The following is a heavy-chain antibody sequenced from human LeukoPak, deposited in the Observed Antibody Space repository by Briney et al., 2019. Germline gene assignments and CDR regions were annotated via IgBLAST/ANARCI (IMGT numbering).Heavy chain of an antibody. CDR3: ARDSASPGDYGEDDAFDI. J-gene: IGHJ3*02. Sequence: PGGSLRLSCAASGFTFSSYEMNWVRQAPGKGLEWVSSISSSSSYIYYADSVKGRFTISRDNAKNSLYLQMNSLRAEDTAVYYCARDSASPGDYGEDDAFDIWGQGTMVTVSS. CDR2: ISSSSSYI. CDR1: GFTFSSYE. V-gene: IGHV3-21*01. D-gene: IGHD4-17*01.